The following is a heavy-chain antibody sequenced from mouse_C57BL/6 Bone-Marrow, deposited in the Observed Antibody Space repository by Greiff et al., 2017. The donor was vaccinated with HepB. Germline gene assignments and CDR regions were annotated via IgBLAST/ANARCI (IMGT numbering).Heavy chain of an antibody. CDR3: ARGEGYDYDGFAY. V-gene: IGHV5-4*01. CDR1: GFTFSSYA. J-gene: IGHJ3*01. Sequence: EVQGVESGGGLVKPGGSLKLSCAASGFTFSSYAMSWVRQTPEKRLEWVATISDGGSYTYYPDNVKGRFTISRDNAKNNLYLQMSHLKSEDTAMYYCARGEGYDYDGFAYWGQGTLVTVSA. D-gene: IGHD2-4*01. CDR2: ISDGGSYT.